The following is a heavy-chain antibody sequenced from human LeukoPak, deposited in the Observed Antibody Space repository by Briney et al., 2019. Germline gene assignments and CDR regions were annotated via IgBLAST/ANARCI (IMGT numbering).Heavy chain of an antibody. CDR3: ARVYYGSGSFDY. CDR2: INHSGST. V-gene: IGHV4-34*01. J-gene: IGHJ4*02. D-gene: IGHD3-10*01. Sequence: RPSETLSLTCAGYGGSFSGYYWSWIRQPPGKGLEWIGEINHSGSTNYNPSLKSRVTISVDTSKNQFSLKLSSVTAADTAVYYCARVYYGSGSFDYWGQGTLVTVSS. CDR1: GGSFSGYY.